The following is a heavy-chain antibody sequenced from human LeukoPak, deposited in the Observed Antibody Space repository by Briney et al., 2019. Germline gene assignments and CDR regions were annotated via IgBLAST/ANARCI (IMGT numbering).Heavy chain of an antibody. J-gene: IGHJ6*02. Sequence: ASVKVSCKASGFTFTSSAMQWVRQARGQRLEWIGWIVVGSGNTNYAQKFQERVTITRDMSTSTAYMELSSLRSEDTAVYYCAADPRITIFGVVVEYYYGMDVWGQGTTVTVSS. CDR2: IVVGSGNT. CDR3: AADPRITIFGVVVEYYYGMDV. D-gene: IGHD3-3*01. CDR1: GFTFTSSA. V-gene: IGHV1-58*02.